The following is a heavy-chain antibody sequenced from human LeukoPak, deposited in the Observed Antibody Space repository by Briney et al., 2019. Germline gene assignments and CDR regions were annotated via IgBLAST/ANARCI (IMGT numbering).Heavy chain of an antibody. V-gene: IGHV3-30*02. D-gene: IGHD3-22*01. CDR1: GFTFTTHG. CDR2: VHSHGTYI. J-gene: IGHJ4*02. Sequence: GGSLRLSCAASGFTFTTHGMHWVRQAPGKGLQWVAFVHSHGTYIYYADSVKGRFTISRDNSKNMVYLQMNSLRAEDTAVYYCAKDDRGGYLDYWGQGTLVTVSS. CDR3: AKDDRGGYLDY.